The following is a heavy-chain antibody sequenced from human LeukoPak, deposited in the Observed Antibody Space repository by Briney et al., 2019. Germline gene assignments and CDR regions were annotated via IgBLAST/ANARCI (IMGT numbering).Heavy chain of an antibody. CDR2: FNWNTGNI. CDR1: GFTFDDYA. V-gene: IGHV3-9*01. CDR3: AKVHCSSADCFTGGFDC. Sequence: PGGSLRLSCAASGFTFDDYAVHWVRQVPGKGLEWVSGFNWNTGNIDYADSVKGRFTISRDNAKNSLCLQMNSLRTEDTAFYYCAKVHCSSADCFTGGFDCWGQGTLVIVSS. J-gene: IGHJ4*02. D-gene: IGHD2-2*02.